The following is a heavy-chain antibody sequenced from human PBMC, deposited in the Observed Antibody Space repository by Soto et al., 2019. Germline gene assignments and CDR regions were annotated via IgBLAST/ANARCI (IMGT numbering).Heavy chain of an antibody. CDR2: IYYSGST. D-gene: IGHD3-22*01. Sequence: SETLSLTCTVSGGSISSSSYYWGSTRQPPGKGLEWIGSIYYSGSTYYNPSLKSRVTISVDTSKNQFSLKLSSVTAADTAVYYCARHWGYYDSSGYCDYWGQGTMVTVYS. J-gene: IGHJ4*02. CDR1: GGSISSSSYY. CDR3: ARHWGYYDSSGYCDY. V-gene: IGHV4-39*01.